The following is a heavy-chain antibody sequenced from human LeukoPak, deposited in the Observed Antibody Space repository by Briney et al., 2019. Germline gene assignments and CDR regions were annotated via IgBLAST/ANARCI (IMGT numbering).Heavy chain of an antibody. Sequence: SETLSLTCAVYGGSFSGYYWSWIRQPPGKGLEWIGEINHSGSTNYNPSLKSRVTISVDTSKNQFSLKLSPVTAADTAVYYCARLVVPAATMGDNWFDPWGQGTLVTVSS. CDR1: GGSFSGYY. V-gene: IGHV4-34*01. J-gene: IGHJ5*02. CDR3: ARLVVPAATMGDNWFDP. D-gene: IGHD2-2*01. CDR2: INHSGST.